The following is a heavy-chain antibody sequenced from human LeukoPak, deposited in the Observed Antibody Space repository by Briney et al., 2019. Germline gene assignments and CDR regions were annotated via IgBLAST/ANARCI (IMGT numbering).Heavy chain of an antibody. CDR2: VHHTGRA. CDR3: AREPDA. J-gene: IGHJ5*02. Sequence: SETLSLTCTVSGDSISGSNYHWGWIRQPPGKGLEWLGTVHHTGRAFYNPSLRGRTTVSVDTSKNQFSLKLASVTAADTAVYYCAREPDAWGQGTLVTVSS. V-gene: IGHV4-39*07. CDR1: GDSISGSNYH.